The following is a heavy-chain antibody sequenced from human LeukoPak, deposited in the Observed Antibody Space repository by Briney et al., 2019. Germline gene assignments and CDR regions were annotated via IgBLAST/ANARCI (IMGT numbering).Heavy chain of an antibody. D-gene: IGHD6-13*01. CDR2: IRYDGTNK. V-gene: IGHV3-30*02. CDR3: ATSGYSSSWYFG. CDR1: GFTFSSYG. J-gene: IGHJ4*02. Sequence: GGSLRLSCAASGFTFSSYGMHWVRQAPGKGLEWVAFIRYDGTNKYYADSVKGRFTISRDNSKNTLYLQMNSLRAEDTAVYYCATSGYSSSWYFGWGQGTLVTVSS.